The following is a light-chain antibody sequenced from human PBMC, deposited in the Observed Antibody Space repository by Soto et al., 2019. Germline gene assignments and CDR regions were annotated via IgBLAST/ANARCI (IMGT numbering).Light chain of an antibody. J-gene: IGKJ3*01. V-gene: IGKV3-20*01. CDR1: QSVSSN. CDR3: QQYGSSPT. Sequence: EVVLTQSPATVSLSPGERATLSCRASQSVSSNLAWFQQKPGQAPRLLIYGASTRDTGIPARFSGSGSGTDFTLTISRLEPEDFAVYYCQQYGSSPTFGPGTKVDIK. CDR2: GAS.